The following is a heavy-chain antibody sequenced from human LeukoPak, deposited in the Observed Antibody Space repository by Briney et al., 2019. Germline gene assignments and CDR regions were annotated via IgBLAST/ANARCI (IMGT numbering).Heavy chain of an antibody. CDR3: VTGVGY. CDR1: GFAFSSNW. J-gene: IGHJ4*02. V-gene: IGHV3-7*01. D-gene: IGHD7-27*01. Sequence: GGSLRLSCVVSGFAFSSNWMTWVRQAPGKGLEFVVNTNQNGDEKYYVDSVKGRFTISRDNAKNSVYLQMKSLRAEDTAIYYCVTGVGYWGQGTLVTVSS. CDR2: TNQNGDEK.